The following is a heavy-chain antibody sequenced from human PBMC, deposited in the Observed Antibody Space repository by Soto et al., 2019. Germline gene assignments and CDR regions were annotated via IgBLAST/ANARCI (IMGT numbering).Heavy chain of an antibody. D-gene: IGHD1-26*01. CDR1: GFTFSGSN. CDR2: IRSKADSYAT. J-gene: IGHJ4*02. CDR3: TRLVEWGPGDNFEY. V-gene: IGHV3-73*02. Sequence: EVQLVESGGGLVQPGGSLKLSSAASGFTFSGSNVHWVRQASGKGLEWVGRIRSKADSYATAYAVSVTGRFTISRDDSKNTAYLQMNSLRTEDTAVYYCTRLVEWGPGDNFEYWGQGTLVTVSS.